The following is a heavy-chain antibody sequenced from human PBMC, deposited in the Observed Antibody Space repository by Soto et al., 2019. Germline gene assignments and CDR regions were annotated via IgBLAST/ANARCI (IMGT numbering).Heavy chain of an antibody. CDR1: GFPFTNYW. CDR3: ARDGRGLGKLSLFEY. V-gene: IGHV3-74*01. CDR2: ISPDGSDV. D-gene: IGHD3-16*01. Sequence: GGSLRLSCAASGFPFTNYWMNWVRQTPGKGLMWVSRISPDGSDVGYADSVEGRFTISRDNSKNTLFLQMNSLRIEDTAVYYCARDGRGLGKLSLFEYWGQGTLVTVSS. J-gene: IGHJ4*02.